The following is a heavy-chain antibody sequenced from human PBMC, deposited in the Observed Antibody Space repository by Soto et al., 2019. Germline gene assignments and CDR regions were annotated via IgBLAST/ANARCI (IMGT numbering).Heavy chain of an antibody. D-gene: IGHD2-15*01. Sequence: QEHLVESGGGVVQPGRSLRLSCVASRLTFSNYGMHWVRQAPGKGLEWVAVISYESISTVYRDSVRGRFTISRDNSRNTLYLHMTSLTPEDTAVYYCAREAGCSGTNCNVYFDYWGLGTLVTVSS. CDR1: RLTFSNYG. J-gene: IGHJ4*01. CDR3: AREAGCSGTNCNVYFDY. CDR2: ISYESIST. V-gene: IGHV3-30*03.